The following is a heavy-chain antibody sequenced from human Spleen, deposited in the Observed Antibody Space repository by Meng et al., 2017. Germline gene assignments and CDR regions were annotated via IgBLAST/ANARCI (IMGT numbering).Heavy chain of an antibody. CDR2: INSDGGST. V-gene: IGHV1-46*01. J-gene: IGHJ4*02. D-gene: IGHD6-13*01. Sequence: ASVKVSCKTSGYNFSIYYMHWVRQAPGQGLEWMGIINSDGGSTIYAQKFQGRVTMTRDTSTSTAYMELSRLRSDDTAVYYCARITRIAAAGFDYWGQGTLVTVSS. CDR3: ARITRIAAAGFDY. CDR1: GYNFSIYY.